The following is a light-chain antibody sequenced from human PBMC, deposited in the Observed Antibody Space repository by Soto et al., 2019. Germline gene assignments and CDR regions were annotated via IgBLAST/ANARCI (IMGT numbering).Light chain of an antibody. CDR3: QKYNSAPLT. Sequence: DIQMTQSPSSLSASLGDRVTITCRASQGIGVYLAWFQQKPGKVPKLLIYAASALQSGVPSRLSGSGSGTDFTLTISSLQPEDFATYYCQKYNSAPLTFGGGTKVEIK. CDR2: AAS. J-gene: IGKJ4*01. V-gene: IGKV1-27*01. CDR1: QGIGVY.